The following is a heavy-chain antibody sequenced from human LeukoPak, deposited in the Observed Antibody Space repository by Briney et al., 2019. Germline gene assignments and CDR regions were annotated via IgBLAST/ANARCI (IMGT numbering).Heavy chain of an antibody. Sequence: ASVKVSCKASGGTFSSYAIGWVRQAPGQGLEWMGGIIPIFGTANYAQKLQGRVTITTDESTSTAYMELSSLRSEDTAVYYCARGDSSGYPEYFQHWGQGTLVTVSS. J-gene: IGHJ1*01. CDR1: GGTFSSYA. V-gene: IGHV1-69*05. CDR2: IIPIFGTA. D-gene: IGHD3-22*01. CDR3: ARGDSSGYPEYFQH.